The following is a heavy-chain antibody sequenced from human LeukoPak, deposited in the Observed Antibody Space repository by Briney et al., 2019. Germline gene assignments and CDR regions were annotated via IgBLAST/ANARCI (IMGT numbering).Heavy chain of an antibody. CDR1: GGSISSSGYY. CDR2: IHYSGST. V-gene: IGHV4-39*01. Sequence: PSETLSLTCTVSGGSISSSGYYWGWIRQPPGKGLEWIGSIHYSGSTYYNPSLKSRVTISVDTSKNQFSLKLRSVTAADTAVYYCARSTYSSGFYFYYWGQGTLVTVSS. J-gene: IGHJ4*02. CDR3: ARSTYSSGFYFYY. D-gene: IGHD6-19*01.